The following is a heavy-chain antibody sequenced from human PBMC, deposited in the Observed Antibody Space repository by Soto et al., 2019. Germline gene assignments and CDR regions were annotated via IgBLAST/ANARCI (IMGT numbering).Heavy chain of an antibody. CDR3: ATGSFTSTGGRIGYHYNAMDV. Sequence: SVKVSCKSSGGTFSSHSINWVRQAPGQGLEWMGGIIPIFGPADFAKKFQGRVTITADESTTTAYMELSSLTSEDTAVYYCATGSFTSTGGRIGYHYNAMDVWGQGTTVTVSS. CDR1: GGTFSSHS. V-gene: IGHV1-69*13. CDR2: IIPIFGPA. J-gene: IGHJ6*02. D-gene: IGHD1-1*01.